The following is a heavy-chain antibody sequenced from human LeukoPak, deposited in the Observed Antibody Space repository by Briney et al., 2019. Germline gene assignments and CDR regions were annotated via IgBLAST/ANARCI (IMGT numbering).Heavy chain of an antibody. CDR3: ARVVAAAGTPSASYYYYYGMDV. V-gene: IGHV4-30-2*01. J-gene: IGHJ6*02. CDR2: IYHSGST. CDR1: GGSISSGGYS. Sequence: SETLSLTCAVSGGSISSGGYSWSWIRQPPGKGLEWIGYIYHSGSTYYNPSLKSRVTISVDRSKNQFSLKLSSVTAADTAVYYCARVVAAAGTPSASYYYYYGMDVWGQGTTVTVSS. D-gene: IGHD6-13*01.